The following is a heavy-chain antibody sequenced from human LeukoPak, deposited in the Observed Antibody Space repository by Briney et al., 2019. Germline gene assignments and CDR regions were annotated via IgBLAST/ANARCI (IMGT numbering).Heavy chain of an antibody. CDR1: GFTFSSYS. V-gene: IGHV3-48*04. CDR2: ISSSGTPI. J-gene: IGHJ3*02. Sequence: GGSLRLSCAASGFTFSSYSMNWVRQAPGKGLEWVSYISSSGTPIYHADSVKGRFTISRDNAKNSLYLQMNSLRAEDTAVYYCARRFDIWGQGTMVTVSS. CDR3: ARRFDI.